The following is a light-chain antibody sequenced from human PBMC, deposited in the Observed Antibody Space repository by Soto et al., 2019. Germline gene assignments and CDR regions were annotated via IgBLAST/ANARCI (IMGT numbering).Light chain of an antibody. J-gene: IGLJ2*01. Sequence: QPVLTQSPSASASLGASVKLTCTLSSGHSSYAIAWHQQQPEKGPRYLMKLTSDGSHSKGDGIPDRFSGSSSGAERYLTISSLQSEDEADYCCQTWVSGIQVFGGGTKVTVL. CDR2: LTSDGSH. CDR3: QTWVSGIQV. V-gene: IGLV4-69*01. CDR1: SGHSSYA.